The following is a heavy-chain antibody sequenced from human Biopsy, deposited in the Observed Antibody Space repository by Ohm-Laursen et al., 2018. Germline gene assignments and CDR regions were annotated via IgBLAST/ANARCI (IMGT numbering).Heavy chain of an antibody. CDR3: ARDSRGGHLNTTLITGKNLDS. J-gene: IGHJ4*02. CDR2: IYYTGST. CDR1: RNSISNYY. Sequence: GTLSLTWTVSRNSISNYYWTWIRQSPGKGLEWIGYIYYTGSTNYNPSVKSRVTISVDTSKNQFSLKLNSVTAADTAVYFCARDSRGGHLNTTLITGKNLDSWGQGILVTVSS. V-gene: IGHV4-59*01. D-gene: IGHD3-16*01.